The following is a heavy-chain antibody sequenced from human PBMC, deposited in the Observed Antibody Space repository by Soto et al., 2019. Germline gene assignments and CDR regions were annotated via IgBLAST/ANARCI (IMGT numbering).Heavy chain of an antibody. Sequence: VYLVESGGGLVEPGGSLRLSCEASGFMFRSYWMSWVHQAPGEGLEWVANIKQDGSEIHYLESVEGRFTIFRDNARRSLFLQMNSLRAEDTAVYFCASYSGSYFPVGHDRWGQGTLVVVSS. CDR2: IKQDGSEI. D-gene: IGHD3-10*01. CDR3: ASYSGSYFPVGHDR. V-gene: IGHV3-7*01. CDR1: GFMFRSYW. J-gene: IGHJ5*02.